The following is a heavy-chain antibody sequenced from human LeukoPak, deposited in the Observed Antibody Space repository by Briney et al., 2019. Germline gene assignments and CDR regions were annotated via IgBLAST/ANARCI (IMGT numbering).Heavy chain of an antibody. CDR1: GFTVSSSY. Sequence: GGSLRLSCAACGFTVSSSYMSWVRQAPGKGLEWVSIIYYDGTTYYADSVKGRFSISRDNSKNTLFLQMNSLRAEDTAVYYCANRKQYAFGIWGQRTMVTVSS. V-gene: IGHV3-53*01. D-gene: IGHD1/OR15-1a*01. J-gene: IGHJ3*02. CDR2: IYYDGTT. CDR3: ANRKQYAFGI.